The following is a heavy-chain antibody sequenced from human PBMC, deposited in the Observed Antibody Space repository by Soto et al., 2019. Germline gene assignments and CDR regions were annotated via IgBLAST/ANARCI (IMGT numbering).Heavy chain of an antibody. Sequence: QVTLKESGPVLVKPTETLTLTCTVSGFSLSNARMGVSWIRQPPGKALEWLAHIFSNDEKSYSTSLKSRLTISTHTSKSQVVLTMTNMDPVDTATYYCARIPGTVVTPGLNWFDPWGQGTLVTVSS. V-gene: IGHV2-26*01. CDR3: ARIPGTVVTPGLNWFDP. CDR1: GFSLSNARMG. CDR2: IFSNDEK. D-gene: IGHD2-15*01. J-gene: IGHJ5*02.